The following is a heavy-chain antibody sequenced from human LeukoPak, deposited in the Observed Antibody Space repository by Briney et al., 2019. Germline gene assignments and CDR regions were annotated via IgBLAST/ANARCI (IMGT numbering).Heavy chain of an antibody. CDR1: GFTFSSCA. D-gene: IGHD1-14*01. CDR3: AQEDSEGGPNWFDP. J-gene: IGHJ5*02. V-gene: IGHV3-23*01. Sequence: PGGPLRLSCAASGFTFSSCAMSWARQAPGKGLEWVSGISGSGDSTHYADSVKGRFTISRDNSKSTLYLQMNNLRAEDTAVYYCAQEDSEGGPNWFDPWGQGALVTVSS. CDR2: ISGSGDST.